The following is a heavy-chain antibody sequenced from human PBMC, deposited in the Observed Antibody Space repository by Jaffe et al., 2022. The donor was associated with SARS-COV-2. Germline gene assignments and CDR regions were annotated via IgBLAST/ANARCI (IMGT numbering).Heavy chain of an antibody. Sequence: EVQLVESGGGLVQPGRSLRLSCAASGFTFDDYAMHWVRQAPGKGLEWVSGISWNSGSIGYADSVKGRFTISRDNAKNSLYLQMNSLRAEDTALYYCAKDIVGATRGVFDYWGQGTLVTVSS. CDR1: GFTFDDYA. CDR3: AKDIVGATRGVFDY. CDR2: ISWNSGSI. V-gene: IGHV3-9*01. D-gene: IGHD1-26*01. J-gene: IGHJ4*02.